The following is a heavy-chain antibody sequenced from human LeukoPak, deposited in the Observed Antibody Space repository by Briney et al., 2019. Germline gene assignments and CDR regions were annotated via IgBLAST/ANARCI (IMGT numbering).Heavy chain of an antibody. J-gene: IGHJ4*02. CDR2: IYPGDSES. V-gene: IGHV5-51*01. Sequence: GESLKISGQSSGYIFINHWIGGVRPLPGEGLEGMGIIYPGDSESRYSPSFQGQVTISADKSITTAYLQWNSLKASDTAMYYCVRDSGGSSLYNFDYWGQGTLVTVSS. CDR1: GYIFINHW. D-gene: IGHD2-15*01. CDR3: VRDSGGSSLYNFDY.